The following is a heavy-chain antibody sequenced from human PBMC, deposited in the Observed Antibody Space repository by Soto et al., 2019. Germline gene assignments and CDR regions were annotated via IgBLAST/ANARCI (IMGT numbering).Heavy chain of an antibody. D-gene: IGHD6-19*01. V-gene: IGHV3-21*05. Sequence: GGSLRLSCAASGFTFSSYSMNWVRQAPGKGLEWVSYISSTSSYTHYSDSVKGRFTISRDNANNSLFLQMNSLRAEDTATYYCARDLALAGNYWGQGVLVTVSS. CDR1: GFTFSSYS. CDR2: ISSTSSYT. J-gene: IGHJ4*02. CDR3: ARDLALAGNY.